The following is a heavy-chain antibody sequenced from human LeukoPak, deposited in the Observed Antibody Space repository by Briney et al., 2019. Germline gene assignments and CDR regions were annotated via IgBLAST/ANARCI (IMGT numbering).Heavy chain of an antibody. CDR2: ISSSSSTI. J-gene: IGHJ4*02. Sequence: PGGSLRLSCAASGFTFSSYWMSWVRQAPGKGLEWVSYISSSSSTIYYADSVKGRFTISRDNAKNSLYLQMNSLRAEDTAVYYCARSHSYGSSHFDYWGQGTLVTVSS. CDR1: GFTFSSYW. D-gene: IGHD5-18*01. CDR3: ARSHSYGSSHFDY. V-gene: IGHV3-48*04.